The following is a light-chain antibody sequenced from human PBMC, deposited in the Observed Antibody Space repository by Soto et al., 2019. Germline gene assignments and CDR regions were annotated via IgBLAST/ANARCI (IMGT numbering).Light chain of an antibody. J-gene: IGKJ1*01. V-gene: IGKV3-20*01. CDR1: QSVSSSF. CDR2: GAS. Sequence: EIVLTQSPGTLSLSPGERATLSCRASQSVSSSFLAWYQQKPGQAPRLLIYGASSRATGIPDRFSGSGSGTHFTITISRLEPEDFSVYYCQQYCSSPWTFGQGTKLEFK. CDR3: QQYCSSPWT.